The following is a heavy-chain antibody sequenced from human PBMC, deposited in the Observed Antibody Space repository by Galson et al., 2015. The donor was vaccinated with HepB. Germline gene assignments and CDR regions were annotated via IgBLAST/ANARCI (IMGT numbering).Heavy chain of an antibody. CDR1: GFTFSPYW. D-gene: IGHD2-2*01. Sequence: SLRLSCAASGFTFSPYWMHWVRQVPGKGLEWVSRINSDGSRINYADSVKGRFTISRDNAKNTLYLEMNSLRAEDTAVYYCARERYVAYDYWGQGTLVTVSS. CDR2: INSDGSRI. CDR3: ARERYVAYDY. J-gene: IGHJ4*02. V-gene: IGHV3-74*01.